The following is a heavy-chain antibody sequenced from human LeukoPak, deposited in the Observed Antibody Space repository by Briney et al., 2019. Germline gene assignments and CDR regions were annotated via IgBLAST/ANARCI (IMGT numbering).Heavy chain of an antibody. CDR2: IRSKAYGGTT. J-gene: IGHJ6*03. V-gene: IGHV3-49*03. D-gene: IGHD2-2*01. Sequence: PGGSLRLSCTASGFTFGDYAMSWFRQAPGKGLEWVGFIRSKAYGGTTEYAASVKGRFTISRDDSKSIAYLQMNSLKTEDTAVYYCTRVLGEYCSSTSCGYYYYMDVWGKGTTVTVSS. CDR1: GFTFGDYA. CDR3: TRVLGEYCSSTSCGYYYYMDV.